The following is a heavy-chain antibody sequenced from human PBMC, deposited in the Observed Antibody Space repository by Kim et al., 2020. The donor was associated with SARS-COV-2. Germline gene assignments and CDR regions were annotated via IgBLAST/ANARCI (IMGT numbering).Heavy chain of an antibody. CDR1: GFTVSSNY. V-gene: IGHV3-53*01. D-gene: IGHD3-10*01. J-gene: IGHJ4*02. CDR3: ARGTYYGSGSGDFDY. Sequence: GGSLRLSCAASGFTVSSNYMSWVRQAPGKGLEWVSVIYSGGSTYYADSVKGRFTISRDNSKNTLYLQMNSLRAEDTAVYYCARGTYYGSGSGDFDYWGQGTLVTVSS. CDR2: IYSGGST.